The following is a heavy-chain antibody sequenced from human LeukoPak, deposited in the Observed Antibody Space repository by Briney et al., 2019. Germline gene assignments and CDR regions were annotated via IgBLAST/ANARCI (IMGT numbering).Heavy chain of an antibody. D-gene: IGHD5-18*01. V-gene: IGHV1-24*01. CDR2: FDPEDGET. CDR3: ARSGYSYGYENYYYGMDV. J-gene: IGHJ6*02. Sequence: ASVKVSCKVSGYTLTELSMHWVRQAPGKGLEWMGGFDPEDGETIYAQKFQGRVTITADESTSTAYMELSSLRSEDTAVYYCARSGYSYGYENYYYGMDVWGQGTTVTVSS. CDR1: GYTLTELS.